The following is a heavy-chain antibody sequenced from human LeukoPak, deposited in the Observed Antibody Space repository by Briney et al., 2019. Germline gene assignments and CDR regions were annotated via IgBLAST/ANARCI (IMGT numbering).Heavy chain of an antibody. V-gene: IGHV3-9*01. CDR1: GFTFDDYA. Sequence: PGRSLRLSCAASGFTFDDYAMHWVRQAPGKGLEWVSGISWNSGSIGYADSVKGRFTISRDNAKNSLYLQMNSLRAEDTAVYYCARDRGDYDYWGQGTLVTVSS. D-gene: IGHD4-17*01. J-gene: IGHJ4*02. CDR2: ISWNSGSI. CDR3: ARDRGDYDY.